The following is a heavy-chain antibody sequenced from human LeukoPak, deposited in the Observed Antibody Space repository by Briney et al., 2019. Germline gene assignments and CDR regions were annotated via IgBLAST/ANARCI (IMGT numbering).Heavy chain of an antibody. J-gene: IGHJ3*02. V-gene: IGHV3-30*03. CDR3: ATGTVFKNAFDI. CDR1: GFTFSSYG. Sequence: GGSLRLSCAASGFTFSSYGMHWVRQAPGKGLEWVAVISYDGSNKYYADSVKGRFTISRDNSKNTLYLQMNSLRAADTAVYYCATGTVFKNAFDIWGQGTMVTVSS. CDR2: ISYDGSNK. D-gene: IGHD4-17*01.